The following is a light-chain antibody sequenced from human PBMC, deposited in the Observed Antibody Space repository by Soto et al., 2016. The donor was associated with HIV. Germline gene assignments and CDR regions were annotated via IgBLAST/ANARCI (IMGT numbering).Light chain of an antibody. CDR2: DDS. J-gene: IGLJ2*01. CDR1: NIGSKS. Sequence: SYELTQTPSVSVAPGKTARITCGGNNIGSKSVSWYQQKPGQAPVLVVYDDSDRPSGIPDRFSGSNSGNTATLTISRVEAGSEADYYCQVWDTSSDVVFGGGTKLTVL. V-gene: IGLV3-21*03. CDR3: QVWDTSSDVV.